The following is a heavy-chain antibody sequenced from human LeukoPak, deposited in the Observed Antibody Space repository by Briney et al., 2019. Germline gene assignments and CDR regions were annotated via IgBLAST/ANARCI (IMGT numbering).Heavy chain of an antibody. Sequence: GATVNISCKASGDTFTDYYVHWVQQAPGKGLEWMGRVDPEDGETIHAEKFQGRVTIIADTSTDTAYMELRSLRSDDTAVYYCARDPGSGWYFDYWGQGTLVTVSS. J-gene: IGHJ4*02. CDR1: GDTFTDYY. D-gene: IGHD6-19*01. V-gene: IGHV1-69-2*01. CDR3: ARDPGSGWYFDY. CDR2: VDPEDGET.